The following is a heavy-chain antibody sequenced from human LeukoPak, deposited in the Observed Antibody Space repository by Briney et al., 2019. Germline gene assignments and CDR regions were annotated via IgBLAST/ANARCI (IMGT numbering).Heavy chain of an antibody. D-gene: IGHD2-2*01. CDR1: GGSISSYY. Sequence: PSETLSLTCTVSGGSISSYYWSWIRQPPGKGLEWIGYIYYSGSTNYNPSLKSRVTISVDTSKNQFSLKLSSVTAADTAVYYCARGGCSSTSCATDWFDPWGQGTLVTGSS. CDR3: ARGGCSSTSCATDWFDP. V-gene: IGHV4-59*01. CDR2: IYYSGST. J-gene: IGHJ5*02.